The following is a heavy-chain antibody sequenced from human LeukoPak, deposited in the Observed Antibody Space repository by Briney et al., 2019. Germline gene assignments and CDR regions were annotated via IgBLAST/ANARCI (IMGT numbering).Heavy chain of an antibody. D-gene: IGHD3-3*01. J-gene: IGHJ4*02. CDR3: ARVQRFWSGYPADY. CDR1: GGSVSSGSYS. CDR2: IYYSGIT. V-gene: IGHV4-61*01. Sequence: SETLSLTCTVSGGSVSSGSYSWSWIRQPPGKGLEWIGNIYYSGITNYNPSLKSRVTISVDTSKNQLSLKLSSVTAADTALYYCARVQRFWSGYPADYWGQGTLVTVFS.